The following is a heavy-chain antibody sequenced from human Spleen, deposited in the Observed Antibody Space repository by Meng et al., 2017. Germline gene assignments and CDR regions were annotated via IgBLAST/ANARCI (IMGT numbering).Heavy chain of an antibody. Sequence: QVPLEAWGPGLGKPSGTLSLTCVVSGGSISSIDWWSWVRQPPGKGLEWIGEIYHGGDTNYNPSLKSRVTIAIDKSKNQFSLKLSSVTAADTAVYYCASWIYSCGWQWGQGALVTVSS. V-gene: IGHV4/OR15-8*02. CDR1: GGSISSIDW. CDR2: IYHGGDT. CDR3: ASWIYSCGWQ. J-gene: IGHJ4*02. D-gene: IGHD6-19*01.